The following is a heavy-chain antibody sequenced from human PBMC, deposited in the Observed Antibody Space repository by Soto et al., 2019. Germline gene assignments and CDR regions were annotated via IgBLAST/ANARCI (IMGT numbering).Heavy chain of an antibody. CDR2: TSYSGTT. CDR1: GGSMSSGIYY. J-gene: IGHJ5*02. D-gene: IGHD3-3*02. V-gene: IGHV4-30-4*01. Sequence: SETLSLTCTVSGGSMSSGIYYWSWIRQPPGKGLECIGFTSYSGTTYYNTSLWSRVSMSVDTSKNQFSLHVNSVTAADTAVYYCASPKIAFYNWFDPWGQGTLVTVSS. CDR3: ASPKIAFYNWFDP.